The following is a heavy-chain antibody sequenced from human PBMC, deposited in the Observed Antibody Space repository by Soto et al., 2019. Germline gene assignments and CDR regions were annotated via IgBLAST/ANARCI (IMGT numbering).Heavy chain of an antibody. CDR1: GFRFSSFA. V-gene: IGHV3-30-3*01. CDR3: ARARIGAAGTGAYFDY. D-gene: IGHD6-13*01. CDR2: ISSDGSRD. Sequence: QVQLVESGGGVVQPGRSLRLSCTASGFRFSSFAMHWVRQTPGKGLVWVAVISSDGSRDYYADSVKGRFTISRDNSNNTLYLQMGSLGGDDTAVYFGARARIGAAGTGAYFDYWGQGTLVTVSS. J-gene: IGHJ4*02.